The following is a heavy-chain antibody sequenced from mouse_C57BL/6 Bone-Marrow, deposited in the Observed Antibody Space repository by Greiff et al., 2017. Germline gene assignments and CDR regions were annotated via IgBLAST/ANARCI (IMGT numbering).Heavy chain of an antibody. V-gene: IGHV1-81*01. D-gene: IGHD1-1*01. J-gene: IGHJ2*01. CDR3: ATPEAYYYCSGGFDY. CDR2: IYPRSGNT. CDR1: GYTFTSYG. Sequence: QVQLQQSGAELARPGASVKLSCKASGYTFTSYGISWVKQRTGHGLEWIGEIYPRSGNTYYHEKFKGKATLTADKSSSTVYMEISRLTSDDSAVYFYATPEAYYYCSGGFDYWGQGTTLTVSS.